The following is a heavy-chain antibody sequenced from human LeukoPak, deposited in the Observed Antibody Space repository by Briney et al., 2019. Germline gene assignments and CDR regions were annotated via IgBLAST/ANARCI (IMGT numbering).Heavy chain of an antibody. CDR3: ARSVNMGYFDY. J-gene: IGHJ4*02. CDR1: GSSISSSSYY. D-gene: IGHD2/OR15-2a*01. V-gene: IGHV4-39*07. CDR2: IYYSGST. Sequence: SETLSLTCTVSGSSISSSSYYWGWIRQPPGKGLEWIGSIYYSGSTYYNPSLKSRVTISVDTSKNQFSLKLSSVTAADTAVYYCARSVNMGYFDYWGQGTLVTVSS.